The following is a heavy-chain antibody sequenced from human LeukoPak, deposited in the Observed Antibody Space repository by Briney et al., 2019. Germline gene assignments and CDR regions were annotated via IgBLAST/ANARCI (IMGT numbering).Heavy chain of an antibody. CDR3: ARDVRSGSYYIAFDI. Sequence: GGSLRLSCAASGFTFSSYEMNWVRQAPGKGLEWVSYISSSGSTLYYADSVKGRFTISRDNAKNSLYLQMNSLRAEDTAVYYCARDVRSGSYYIAFDIWGQGTMVTVSS. V-gene: IGHV3-48*03. J-gene: IGHJ3*02. D-gene: IGHD1-26*01. CDR1: GFTFSSYE. CDR2: ISSSGSTL.